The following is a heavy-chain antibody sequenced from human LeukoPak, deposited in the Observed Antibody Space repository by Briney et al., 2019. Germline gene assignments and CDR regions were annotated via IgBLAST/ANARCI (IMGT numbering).Heavy chain of an antibody. CDR3: AREGDGYNLDP. CDR2: ISSSSSTI. Sequence: PGGSLRLSCAASGFTFSSYSMNWVRQAPGKGLEWVSYISSSSSTIYYADSVKGRFTISRDNAKNSLYLQMNSLRAEDTAVYYCAREGDGYNLDPWGQGTLVTVSS. V-gene: IGHV3-48*04. CDR1: GFTFSSYS. D-gene: IGHD5-24*01. J-gene: IGHJ5*02.